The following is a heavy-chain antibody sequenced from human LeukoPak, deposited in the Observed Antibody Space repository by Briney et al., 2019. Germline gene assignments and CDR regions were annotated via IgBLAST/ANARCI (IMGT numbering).Heavy chain of an antibody. CDR1: GGSISSDH. J-gene: IGHJ4*02. Sequence: KPSETLSLTCTVSGGSISSDHWNWIRQLPGKGLEWIGEINHRGSTNLNPSLKSRVTLSVDTSKYQFSLKLTSVTAADAAVYYCASSVGSTDYWGQGTLVTVSS. V-gene: IGHV4-34*01. CDR2: INHRGST. CDR3: ASSVGSTDY. D-gene: IGHD1-26*01.